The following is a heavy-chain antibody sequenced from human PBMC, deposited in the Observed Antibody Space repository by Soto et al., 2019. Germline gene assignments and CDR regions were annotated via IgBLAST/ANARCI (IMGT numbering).Heavy chain of an antibody. CDR2: IYSGGDT. D-gene: IGHD2-2*01. V-gene: IGHV3-66*01. Sequence: GGSLRLSCASSGFPVSSNYMSWVRQAPGKGLQWVSVIYSGGDTSYADSVKGRFTVSRDNSKNTLFLEMNSLRAEDTAVYYCARIYCRSTTCPGYWGQGTLVTVSS. CDR1: GFPVSSNY. CDR3: ARIYCRSTTCPGY. J-gene: IGHJ4*02.